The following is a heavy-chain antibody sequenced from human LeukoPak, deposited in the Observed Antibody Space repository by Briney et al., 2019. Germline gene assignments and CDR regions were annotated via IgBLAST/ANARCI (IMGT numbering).Heavy chain of an antibody. Sequence: PGGSLRLSCAASGFTFDDYAMHWVRQAPGKGLEWVSGISWNSGSIGYADSVKGRFTISRDNAKNSPYLQMNSLRAEDMALYYCAKDAGDTAMVTRGLDYWGQGTLVTVSS. CDR1: GFTFDDYA. V-gene: IGHV3-9*03. D-gene: IGHD5-18*01. CDR2: ISWNSGSI. CDR3: AKDAGDTAMVTRGLDY. J-gene: IGHJ4*02.